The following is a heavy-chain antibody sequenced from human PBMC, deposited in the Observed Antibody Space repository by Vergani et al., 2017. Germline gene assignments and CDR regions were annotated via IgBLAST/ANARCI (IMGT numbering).Heavy chain of an antibody. CDR1: GFTFSSYS. CDR2: ISSSSCYI. D-gene: IGHD3-10*01. Sequence: EVQLVEAGGGLVKPGGSLRLSCAASGFTFSSYSMNWVRQAPGKGLEWVSSISSSSCYIYYADSVKGRFTISRDNPNNSLYLQINSLNAEDKAVYYCSSEPYGSGSHVDYWGQGTLVTVSS. V-gene: IGHV3-21*01. CDR3: SSEPYGSGSHVDY. J-gene: IGHJ4*02.